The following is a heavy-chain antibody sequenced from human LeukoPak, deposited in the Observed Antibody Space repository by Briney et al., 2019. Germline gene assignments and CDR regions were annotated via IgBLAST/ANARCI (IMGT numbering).Heavy chain of an antibody. V-gene: IGHV4-34*01. J-gene: IGHJ6*03. CDR2: INDSGST. CDR1: GRSFSDYY. CDR3: ARAYYYYMDV. Sequence: SETLSLTCAVYGRSFSDYYRSWIRQPPGKGLEWIGEINDSGSTYYNPSLRSRVTMSIDTSKNQFSLKLTSVTAADTAVYYCARAYYYYMDVWGKGTTVTVSS.